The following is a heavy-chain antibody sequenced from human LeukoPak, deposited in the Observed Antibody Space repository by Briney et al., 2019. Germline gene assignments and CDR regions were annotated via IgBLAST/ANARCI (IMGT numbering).Heavy chain of an antibody. D-gene: IGHD3-10*01. J-gene: IGHJ4*02. CDR2: ISYDGSNE. CDR1: GFTFSRYA. V-gene: IGHV3-30-3*01. Sequence: GGSLRLSCAAAGFTFSRYAMHWVRQAPGKGLELVAVISYDGSNEYYADSVKGRFTISRDSSENTLYLQMNSLRVEDTAVYYCARVGYYSSGPFSYFDYWGQGTLVTVSS. CDR3: ARVGYYSSGPFSYFDY.